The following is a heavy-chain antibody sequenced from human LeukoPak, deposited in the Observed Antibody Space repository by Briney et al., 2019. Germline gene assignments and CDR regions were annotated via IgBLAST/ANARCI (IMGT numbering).Heavy chain of an antibody. Sequence: GASVKVSCKASGYTFTSYYMHWVRQAPGQGLEWMGIINPSGGSTSYAQKFQGRVTMTRDTSTSTVYMELSSLRSEDTAVYYCARDDIVVVPAAILNYWGQGTLDTVSS. CDR3: ARDDIVVVPAAILNY. CDR1: GYTFTSYY. V-gene: IGHV1-46*01. D-gene: IGHD2-2*01. J-gene: IGHJ4*02. CDR2: INPSGGST.